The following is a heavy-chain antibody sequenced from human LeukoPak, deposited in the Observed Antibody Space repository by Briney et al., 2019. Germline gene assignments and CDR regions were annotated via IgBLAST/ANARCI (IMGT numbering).Heavy chain of an antibody. D-gene: IGHD2-15*01. Sequence: KPSETLSLTCTVSGGSISSHYWSWIRQPPGKGLEWIGYIYYSGSTNYNPSLKSRVTISVDTSKNQFSLKLSSVTAADTAVYYCARADRAYCSGGSCYSDDYYYMDVWGKGTTVTVSS. J-gene: IGHJ6*03. CDR1: GGSISSHY. CDR3: ARADRAYCSGGSCYSDDYYYMDV. CDR2: IYYSGST. V-gene: IGHV4-59*11.